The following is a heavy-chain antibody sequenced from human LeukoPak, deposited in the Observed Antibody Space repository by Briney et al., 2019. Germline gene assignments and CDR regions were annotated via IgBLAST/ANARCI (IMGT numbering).Heavy chain of an antibody. CDR3: ARVRGRYYDSSGSPY. Sequence: PGGSLRLSCSASGFTFSSYAMHWVRQAPGKGLEYVLAISNNGGGTYYADSVKGRFTISRDNAKNSLCLQMNSLRAEDTAVYYCARVRGRYYDSSGSPYWGQGTLVTVSS. CDR2: ISNNGGGT. V-gene: IGHV3-64*04. D-gene: IGHD3-22*01. CDR1: GFTFSSYA. J-gene: IGHJ4*02.